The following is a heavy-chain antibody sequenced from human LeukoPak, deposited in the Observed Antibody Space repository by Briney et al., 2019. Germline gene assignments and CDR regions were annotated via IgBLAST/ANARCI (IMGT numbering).Heavy chain of an antibody. J-gene: IGHJ4*02. CDR2: ISSSSSTI. CDR1: GFTFSSYS. V-gene: IGHV3-48*01. CDR3: ARHPDYCSSTSCYLFDY. D-gene: IGHD2-2*01. Sequence: GGSLRLSCAASGFTFSSYSMNWVRQAPGKGLEWVSYISSSSSTIYYADSVKGRFTISRDNDKNSLYLQMNSLRAEDTAVYYCARHPDYCSSTSCYLFDYWGQGTLVTVSS.